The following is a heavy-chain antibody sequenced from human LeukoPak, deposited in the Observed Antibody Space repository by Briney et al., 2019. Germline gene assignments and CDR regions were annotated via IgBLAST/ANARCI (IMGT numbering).Heavy chain of an antibody. J-gene: IGHJ4*02. CDR3: ERGSMADWNLFDY. CDR1: GASINRYY. D-gene: IGHD1-1*01. Sequence: SETLSLTCTVSGASINRYYWSWIRQPPGKGLEWIGYIHYSESTRYSPSLQSRVTISLDTSSNQFSLKLTSMTAADTAVYYCERGSMADWNLFDYWGQGTLVTVSS. V-gene: IGHV4-59*01. CDR2: IHYSEST.